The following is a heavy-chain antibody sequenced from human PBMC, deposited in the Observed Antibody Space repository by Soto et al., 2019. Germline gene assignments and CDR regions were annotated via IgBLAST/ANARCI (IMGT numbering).Heavy chain of an antibody. J-gene: IGHJ5*02. Sequence: ASVKVSCKASGYTFTNFGVTWVRRAPGQGLERMGWISAYTDTPNYAQKFQGRVTMTIDTSTSTAYMDLRSLTSDDTAVYYCARVIPGVEARFDPWGQGTLVTVSS. V-gene: IGHV1-18*01. CDR2: ISAYTDTP. CDR1: GYTFTNFG. CDR3: ARVIPGVEARFDP. D-gene: IGHD2-2*01.